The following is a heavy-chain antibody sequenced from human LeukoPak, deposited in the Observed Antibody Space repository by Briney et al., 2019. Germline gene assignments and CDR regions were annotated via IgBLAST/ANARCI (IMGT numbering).Heavy chain of an antibody. J-gene: IGHJ4*02. Sequence: PRGSLRLSCATSGFIFSHYGMNWVRQAPGKGLEWVSGITSRSTTYYADSVKGRFTISRDNSKNMVWLQINSPTVEDTATYYCAKDGNWARFEDWGQGTLVTVSS. V-gene: IGHV3-23*01. CDR2: ITSRSTT. D-gene: IGHD7-27*01. CDR3: AKDGNWARFED. CDR1: GFIFSHYG.